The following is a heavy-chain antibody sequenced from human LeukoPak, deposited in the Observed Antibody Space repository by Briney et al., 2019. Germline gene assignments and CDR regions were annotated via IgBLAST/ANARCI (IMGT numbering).Heavy chain of an antibody. J-gene: IGHJ4*02. Sequence: GGSLRLSCTTSVFPFSRYSMNWVRQAPGKGLEWVSYITSSGDTIYYADSVKGRFTISRDNAKNSVYLQMNSLRAEDTAVYYCARFEYGYSADYWGQGTLVAVSS. CDR2: ITSSGDTI. CDR1: VFPFSRYS. D-gene: IGHD5-24*01. CDR3: ARFEYGYSADY. V-gene: IGHV3-48*01.